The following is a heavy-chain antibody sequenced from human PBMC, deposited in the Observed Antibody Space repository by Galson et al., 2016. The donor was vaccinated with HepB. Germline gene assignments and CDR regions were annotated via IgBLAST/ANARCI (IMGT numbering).Heavy chain of an antibody. CDR1: GASISGYY. CDR3: ARDDSGGWYGFHYGMDV. Sequence: ETLSLTCTVSGASISGYYLSWIRQPPGKGLEWIGYIYYSGRTHYTPSPKSRVTIAVDTSKNQFSLTLSSVTAADTAVYYCARDDSGGWYGFHYGMDVWGQGTTVTVSS. J-gene: IGHJ6*02. CDR2: IYYSGRT. V-gene: IGHV4-59*01. D-gene: IGHD6-19*01.